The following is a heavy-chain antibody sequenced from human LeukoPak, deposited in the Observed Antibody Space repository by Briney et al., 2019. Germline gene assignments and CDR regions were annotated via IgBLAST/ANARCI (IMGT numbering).Heavy chain of an antibody. CDR3: ARDPGPPYSSSWYDY. CDR2: INGGNGNT. V-gene: IGHV1-3*01. CDR1: GYTFTSYA. D-gene: IGHD6-13*01. Sequence: ASVKVSCKASGYTFTSYAMHWVRQAPGQRLEWMGWINGGNGNTKYSQKFQGRVTITRDTSASTAYMELSSLRSEDTAVYYCARDPGPPYSSSWYDYWGQGTLVTVSS. J-gene: IGHJ4*02.